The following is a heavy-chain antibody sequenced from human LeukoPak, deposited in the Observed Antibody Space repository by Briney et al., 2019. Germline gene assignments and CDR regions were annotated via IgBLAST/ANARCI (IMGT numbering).Heavy chain of an antibody. Sequence: SETLSLTCTVSGGSISSGDNYWSWIRQPPGKGLEWIGYIYYSGSTYYNPSLKSRVTISVDTSKNQFALNLSSVTAADTAVYYCARQGDSRGYSTLDYWGQGTLVTVSS. J-gene: IGHJ4*02. CDR2: IYYSGST. D-gene: IGHD3-22*01. CDR3: ARQGDSRGYSTLDY. CDR1: GGSISSGDNY. V-gene: IGHV4-30-4*08.